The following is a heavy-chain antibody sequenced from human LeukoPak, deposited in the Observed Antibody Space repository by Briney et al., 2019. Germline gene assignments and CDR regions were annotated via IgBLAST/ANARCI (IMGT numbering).Heavy chain of an antibody. CDR1: GGSISSYY. V-gene: IGHV4-59*01. Sequence: SETLSLTCTVSGGSISSYYWSWIRQPPGKGLEWLGYIYYTGSTNYNPSLKSRVTISVDTSKNQFSLKLSSVTAADTAVYYCAKLYSSSDFDYWGQGTLVTVSS. CDR3: AKLYSSSDFDY. CDR2: IYYTGST. J-gene: IGHJ4*02. D-gene: IGHD6-6*01.